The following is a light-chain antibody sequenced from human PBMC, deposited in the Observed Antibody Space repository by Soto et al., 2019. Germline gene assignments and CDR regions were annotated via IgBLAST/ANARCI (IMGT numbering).Light chain of an antibody. V-gene: IGKV1-39*01. CDR1: QSISSY. Sequence: DIHMTQSPSSVSASVGDGVTITGRASQSISSYLNWYQQKPGKAPKLLIYAASSLQSGVPSRFSGSGSGTDFTLTISSLQPEDFATYYCQQSYSTRITFGQGTRLEIK. J-gene: IGKJ5*01. CDR2: AAS. CDR3: QQSYSTRIT.